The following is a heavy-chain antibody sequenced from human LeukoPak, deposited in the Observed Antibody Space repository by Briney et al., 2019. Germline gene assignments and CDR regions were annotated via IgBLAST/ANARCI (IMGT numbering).Heavy chain of an antibody. Sequence: ASVKVSCKASGGTFSSYAISWVRQAPGQGLEWMGRIIPILGIANYAQKFQGRVTITADKSTSTAYMELSSLRSEDTAVYYCARDQVLWFGELSNYGMDVWGQGTTVTASS. J-gene: IGHJ6*02. CDR1: GGTFSSYA. CDR2: IIPILGIA. D-gene: IGHD3-10*01. V-gene: IGHV1-69*04. CDR3: ARDQVLWFGELSNYGMDV.